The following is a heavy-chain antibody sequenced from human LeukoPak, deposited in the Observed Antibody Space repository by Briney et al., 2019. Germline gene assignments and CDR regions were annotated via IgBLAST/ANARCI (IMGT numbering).Heavy chain of an antibody. V-gene: IGHV3-23*01. D-gene: IGHD6-19*01. CDR1: GFTFSSYA. J-gene: IGHJ4*02. CDR2: ISGSGGST. CDR3: AKDHGYSSGWYVGDY. Sequence: GGSLRLSCAASGFTFSSYAMSWVRQAPGKGLEWVSAISGSGGSTYYADSVKGRFTISRDNSKYTLYLQMNSLRAEDTAVYYCAKDHGYSSGWYVGDYWGQGTLVTVSS.